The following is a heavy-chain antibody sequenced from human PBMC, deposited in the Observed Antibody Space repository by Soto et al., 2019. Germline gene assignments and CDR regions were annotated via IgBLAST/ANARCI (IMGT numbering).Heavy chain of an antibody. CDR3: ARDLGGRGCDFWSGYYQYYMDV. J-gene: IGHJ6*03. D-gene: IGHD3-3*01. CDR2: VSAYNGNT. Sequence: ASVKVSCKASGYTFTSYGISWVRQAPGQGLEWMGWVSAYNGNTNYAQKLQGRVTMTTDTSTSTAYMELRSLRSDDTAVYYCARDLGGRGCDFWSGYYQYYMDVWGKGTKVTVSS. V-gene: IGHV1-18*01. CDR1: GYTFTSYG.